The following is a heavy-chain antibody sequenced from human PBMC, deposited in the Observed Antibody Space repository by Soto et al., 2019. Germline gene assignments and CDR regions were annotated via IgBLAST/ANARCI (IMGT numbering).Heavy chain of an antibody. Sequence: PSETLSLTCTGSGGSISSYYWSWIRQPPGKGLEWIGYIYYSGSTNYNPSLKGRVTISVDTSKNQFSLKLSSVTAADTAVYYCARPHGGSSGWDNWFDPWGQGTLVTVSS. CDR2: IYYSGST. CDR1: GGSISSYY. J-gene: IGHJ5*02. CDR3: ARPHGGSSGWDNWFDP. V-gene: IGHV4-59*01. D-gene: IGHD6-25*01.